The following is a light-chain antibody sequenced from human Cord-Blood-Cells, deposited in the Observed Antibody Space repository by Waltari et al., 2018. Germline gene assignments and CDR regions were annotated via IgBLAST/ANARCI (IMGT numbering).Light chain of an antibody. J-gene: IGKJ1*01. CDR1: QGISNY. Sequence: DIQMNPSPSSVSASVGDSVTITCRASQGISNYLAWYHQKPGKVPKLLIYAASTLQSGVPSRFSGSGSGTDFTLTISSLQPEDVATYYCQKYNSAPWTFGQGTKVEIK. CDR3: QKYNSAPWT. CDR2: AAS. V-gene: IGKV1-27*01.